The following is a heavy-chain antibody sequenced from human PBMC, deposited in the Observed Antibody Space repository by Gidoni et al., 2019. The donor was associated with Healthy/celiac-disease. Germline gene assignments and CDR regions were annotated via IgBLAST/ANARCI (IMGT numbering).Heavy chain of an antibody. V-gene: IGHV4-39*01. CDR3: ARLGGDFGVVTPHANWFDP. CDR1: GGSISSSSYY. J-gene: IGHJ5*02. D-gene: IGHD3-3*01. CDR2: IYYSGST. Sequence: QLQLQESGPGLVKPSETLSLTCTVSGGSISSSSYYWGWIRQPPGKGLEWIGSIYYSGSTYYNPSLKSRVTISVDTSKNQFSLKLSSVTAADTAVYYCARLGGDFGVVTPHANWFDPWGQGTLVTVSS.